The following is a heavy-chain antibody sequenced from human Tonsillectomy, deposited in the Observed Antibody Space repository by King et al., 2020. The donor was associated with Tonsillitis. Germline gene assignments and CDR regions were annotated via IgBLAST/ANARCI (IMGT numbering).Heavy chain of an antibody. D-gene: IGHD2-2*01. CDR2: ISWNSARI. Sequence: VQLVESGGGLVQPGRSLRLSCAASGFTFDDYAMRWVRQAPGKGLEWVSGISWNSARIDYADSVKGRFTISRDNAKNSLYLQMNSLRAEDTAFYYCAKGYCSGTSCRDYYFDHWGQGTLVTVSS. CDR3: AKGYCSGTSCRDYYFDH. V-gene: IGHV3-9*01. CDR1: GFTFDDYA. J-gene: IGHJ4*02.